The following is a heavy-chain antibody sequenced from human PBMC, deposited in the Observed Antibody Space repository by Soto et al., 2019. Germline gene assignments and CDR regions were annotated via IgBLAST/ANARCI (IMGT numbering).Heavy chain of an antibody. Sequence: SETLSLTCTVSGGSISSSSYYWGWIRQPPGKGLEWIGSIYYSGSTYYNPSLKSRVTISVDTSKNQFSLKLSSVTAADTAVYYCARGPAAPLGWFDPWGLGTLVTVSS. J-gene: IGHJ5*02. V-gene: IGHV4-39*01. D-gene: IGHD2-2*01. CDR2: IYYSGST. CDR3: ARGPAAPLGWFDP. CDR1: GGSISSSSYY.